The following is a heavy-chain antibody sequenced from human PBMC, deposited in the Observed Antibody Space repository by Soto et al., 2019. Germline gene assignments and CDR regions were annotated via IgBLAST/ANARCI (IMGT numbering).Heavy chain of an antibody. Sequence: EVQLVESGGGLVQPGGSLRLSCAASGFTFSSDWMHWVRQAPGKGLVWVSRINSDGSSTSYAESVKALITISRANAKNTLYLQRNSLSAEDTAVYYCVRTSLVVAAATRADYWGQRTLVTVSS. V-gene: IGHV3-74*01. CDR2: INSDGSST. J-gene: IGHJ4*02. D-gene: IGHD2-15*01. CDR3: VRTSLVVAAATRADY. CDR1: GFTFSSDW.